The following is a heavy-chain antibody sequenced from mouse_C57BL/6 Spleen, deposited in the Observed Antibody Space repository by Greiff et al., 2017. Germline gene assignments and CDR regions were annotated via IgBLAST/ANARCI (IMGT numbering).Heavy chain of an antibody. Sequence: EVKLMEPGGGLVKPGGSLKLSCAASGFTFSSYTMSWVRQTPEKRLEWVATISGGGGNTYYPDSVKGRFTISRDNAKNTLYLQMSSLRSEDTALYYCARHAPYYGFSAMDYWGQGTSVTVSS. CDR1: GFTFSSYT. CDR3: ARHAPYYGFSAMDY. D-gene: IGHD1-1*01. V-gene: IGHV5-9*01. CDR2: ISGGGGNT. J-gene: IGHJ4*01.